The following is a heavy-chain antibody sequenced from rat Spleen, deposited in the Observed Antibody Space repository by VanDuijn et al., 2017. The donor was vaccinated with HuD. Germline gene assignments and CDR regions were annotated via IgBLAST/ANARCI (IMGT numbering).Heavy chain of an antibody. V-gene: IGHV5-31*01. Sequence: EVQLVESGGGLVQPGRSLKLSCVASGFTFNNYWMTWIRQAPGKGLEWVASITNSGGNIYYPDSVKGRFTISRDNAQNTLYLQMNSLKSEDTATYYCARGGRWYFDFWGPGTMVTVSS. D-gene: IGHD1-11*01. CDR1: GFTFNNYW. CDR2: ITNSGGNI. J-gene: IGHJ1*01. CDR3: ARGGRWYFDF.